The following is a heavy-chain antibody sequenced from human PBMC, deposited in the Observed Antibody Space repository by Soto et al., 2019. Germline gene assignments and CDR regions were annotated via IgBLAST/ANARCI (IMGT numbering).Heavy chain of an antibody. CDR2: INHSGST. V-gene: IGHV4-34*01. CDR3: ARYDSGYGFHY. Sequence: SETLSLTCAVYGGSFSGYYWSWIRQPPGKGLEWIGEINHSGSTNYNPSLKSRVTISVDTSKNQFSLKLSSVTAADTAVYYCARYDSGYGFHYWGQGTLVTVSS. D-gene: IGHD5-12*01. CDR1: GGSFSGYY. J-gene: IGHJ4*02.